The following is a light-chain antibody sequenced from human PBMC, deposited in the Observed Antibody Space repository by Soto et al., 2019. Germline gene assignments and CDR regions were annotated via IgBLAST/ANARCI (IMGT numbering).Light chain of an antibody. V-gene: IGLV1-40*01. CDR3: QSYDSSLSGPFYV. Sequence: QSVLTQPPSVSGAPGQRVTISCTGTSSNIGAGYDIHWYQQVPGTAPKLLIYGNSNRPSGVPDRFSGSKSGTSASLAITGLQAEDEADYYCQSYDSSLSGPFYVFGTGTQLTVL. CDR1: SSNIGAGYD. J-gene: IGLJ1*01. CDR2: GNS.